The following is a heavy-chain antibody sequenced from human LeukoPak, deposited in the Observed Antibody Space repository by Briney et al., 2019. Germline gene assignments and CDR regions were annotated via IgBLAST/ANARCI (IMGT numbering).Heavy chain of an antibody. V-gene: IGHV3-21*01. CDR2: ISSSSSYI. CDR1: GFTFSSFS. Sequence: TGGSLRLSCAASGFTFSSFSMNWVRQAPGKGLEWVSSISSSSSYIYYADSVKGRFTISRDDAKNSLYLQMNSLRAEDTAVYYCARVARIAAAATGYWGQGTLVTVSS. D-gene: IGHD6-13*01. J-gene: IGHJ4*02. CDR3: ARVARIAAAATGY.